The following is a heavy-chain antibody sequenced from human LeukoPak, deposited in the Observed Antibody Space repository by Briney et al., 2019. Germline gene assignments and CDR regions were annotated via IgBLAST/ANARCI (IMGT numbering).Heavy chain of an antibody. CDR2: IYYSGST. V-gene: IGHV4-39*01. J-gene: IGHJ4*02. Sequence: SETLSLTCTVSGGSISSSSYYWGWIRQPPGKGLEWIGSIYYSGSTYYNPSLKSRVTISVDTSKNQFSLKLRSVTAADTAVYYCARSSGWYYFDYWGQGTLVTVSS. CDR3: ARSSGWYYFDY. CDR1: GGSISSSSYY. D-gene: IGHD6-19*01.